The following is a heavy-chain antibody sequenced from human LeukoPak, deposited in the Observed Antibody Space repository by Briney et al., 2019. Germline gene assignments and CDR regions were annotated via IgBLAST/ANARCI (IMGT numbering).Heavy chain of an antibody. CDR1: GGSFSGHY. V-gene: IGHV4-34*01. J-gene: IGHJ5*02. CDR3: ARGAGGWSGWFDP. CDR2: MNHHGNT. D-gene: IGHD6-19*01. Sequence: SETLSHTCAVYGGSFSGHYWSWIRQPPGKGLEWIGEMNHHGNTNYNPSLKSRVTISVDTSKNQFSLRLSAVTAADTAVYYCARGAGGWSGWFDPWGQGTLVTVSS.